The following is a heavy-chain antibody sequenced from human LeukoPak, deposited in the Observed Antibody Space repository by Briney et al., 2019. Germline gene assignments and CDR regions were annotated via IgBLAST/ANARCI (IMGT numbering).Heavy chain of an antibody. D-gene: IGHD2-15*01. CDR1: GYTFIDYG. J-gene: IGHJ4*02. CDR3: ARGGVGYCSGGSCYFDH. CDR2: ISPYNGKK. V-gene: IGHV1-18*01. Sequence: GASVKVSCKTSGYTFIDYGINWVRQAPGQGLEWMGWISPYNGKKTYSQKLQGRLTMTTETSTRTAYMELRSLRSDDTAVYYCARGGVGYCSGGSCYFDHWGQGTLVAVSS.